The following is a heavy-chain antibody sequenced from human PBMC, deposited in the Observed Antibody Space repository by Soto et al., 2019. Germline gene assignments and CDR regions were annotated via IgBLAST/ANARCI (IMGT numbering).Heavy chain of an antibody. J-gene: IGHJ3*02. V-gene: IGHV1-18*01. CDR3: ARDAPREAYYYDRSGYYGGFDI. Sequence: ASVKVSCKASGYTFTSYGISWVRQAPGQGLEWMGWISAYNDNTNNIQKLQGRVTMTTDTSTSTAYMELRSLRSDDTAVYYCARDAPREAYYYDRSGYYGGFDIWGQGTMVTVSS. D-gene: IGHD3-22*01. CDR1: GYTFTSYG. CDR2: ISAYNDNT.